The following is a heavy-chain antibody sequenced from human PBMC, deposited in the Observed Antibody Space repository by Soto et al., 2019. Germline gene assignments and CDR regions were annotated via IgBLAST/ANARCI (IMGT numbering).Heavy chain of an antibody. CDR2: INAGNSYT. J-gene: IGHJ4*02. CDR1: GYTFTDHG. D-gene: IGHD3-22*01. Sequence: QVQLVQSGADVKKPGASLKISCKTSGYTFTDHGIHWVRQAPGQGLEWVGWINAGNSYTQSSQKFQGRVSLTSDRSANTAYLELSSLTSADTAVYYCGRGRAHYYGNTGYSDYWGQGTLVTVSS. CDR3: GRGRAHYYGNTGYSDY. V-gene: IGHV1-3*01.